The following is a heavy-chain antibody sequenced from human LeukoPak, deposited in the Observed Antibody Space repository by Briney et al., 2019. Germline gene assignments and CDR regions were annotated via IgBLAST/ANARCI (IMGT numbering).Heavy chain of an antibody. CDR3: VKDKYYDNSAYRSGAFDI. CDR2: ISSNGGRT. J-gene: IGHJ3*02. CDR1: GFTFRTYA. Sequence: PGGSLRLFCSASGFTFRTYAMHWVRQAPGKGLECVSTISSNGGRTYYADSVKGRFTISRDNSKNTLYIQMSSLRADDTSVYYCVKDKYYDNSAYRSGAFDIWGQGTMVTVSS. D-gene: IGHD3-22*01. V-gene: IGHV3-64*05.